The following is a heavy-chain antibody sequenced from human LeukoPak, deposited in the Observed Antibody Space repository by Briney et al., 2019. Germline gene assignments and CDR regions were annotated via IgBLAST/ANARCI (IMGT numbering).Heavy chain of an antibody. J-gene: IGHJ3*02. D-gene: IGHD3-10*01. CDR1: GFTFSSYE. CDR2: ISGSGSAT. V-gene: IGHV3-48*03. Sequence: GGSLILSCAASGFTFSSYEMNWVRQAPGKGLEWVSYISGSGSATYYGDSVKGRFTISRDNAKNSLFLQLNSLRAEDTAVYYCARDEIRTGAFDIWGQGTMVTVSS. CDR3: ARDEIRTGAFDI.